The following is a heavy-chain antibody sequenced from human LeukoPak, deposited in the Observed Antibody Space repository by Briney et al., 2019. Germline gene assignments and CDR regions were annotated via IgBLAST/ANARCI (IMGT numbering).Heavy chain of an antibody. CDR3: AKESGWLLLFFDAFDI. V-gene: IGHV3-48*01. CDR2: ISSSGSVR. Sequence: GGSLRLSCVASGFTFSSYNMNWVRQAPGKGLEWLSYISSSGSVRHYADSVKGRFTISRDNSKNTLYLQMNSLRAEDTAVYYCAKESGWLLLFFDAFDIWGQGTMVTVSS. CDR1: GFTFSSYN. D-gene: IGHD3-22*01. J-gene: IGHJ3*02.